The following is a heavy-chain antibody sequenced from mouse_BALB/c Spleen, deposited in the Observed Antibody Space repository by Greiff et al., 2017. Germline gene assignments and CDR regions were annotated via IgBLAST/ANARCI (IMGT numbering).Heavy chain of an antibody. CDR3: ARWGGYDAYYAMDY. J-gene: IGHJ4*01. CDR1: GYTFTDYE. V-gene: IGHV1-15*01. CDR2: IDPETGGT. Sequence: VQLQESGAELVRPGASVTLSCKASGYTFTDYEMHWVKQTPVHGLEWIGAIDPETGGTAYNQKFKGKATLTADKSSSTAYMELRSLTSEDSAVYYCARWGGYDAYYAMDYWGQGTSVTVSS. D-gene: IGHD2-2*01.